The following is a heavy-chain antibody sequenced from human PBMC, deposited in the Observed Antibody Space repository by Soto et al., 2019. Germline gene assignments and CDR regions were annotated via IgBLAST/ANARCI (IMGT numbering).Heavy chain of an antibody. CDR1: GYTFTSYG. V-gene: IGHV1-18*01. Sequence: QVPLVQSGAEVKKPGASVKVSCKASGYTFTSYGISWVRQAPGQGLEWMGWISAYNGNTNYAQKLQGRVTMTTDTSTSTAYMELRSLRSDDTAVYYCSRLQQWLVRNPTFFDYWGQGTLVTVSS. J-gene: IGHJ4*02. CDR3: SRLQQWLVRNPTFFDY. CDR2: ISAYNGNT. D-gene: IGHD6-19*01.